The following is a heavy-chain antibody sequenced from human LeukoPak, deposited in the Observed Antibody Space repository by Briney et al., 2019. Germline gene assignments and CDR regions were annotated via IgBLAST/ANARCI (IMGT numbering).Heavy chain of an antibody. D-gene: IGHD4-17*01. J-gene: IGHJ4*02. CDR1: GYTFTSYG. V-gene: IGHV1-18*04. CDR2: ISSYNADT. CDR3: ARGDTDYGTYYFDY. Sequence: ASVKVSFKASGYTFTSYGISWVRQAPGQGLEWMGWISSYNADTNYAQKFQGRVTMTTDTSTSTAYMELRSLRSDDTAVYYCARGDTDYGTYYFDYWGQGTLVTVSS.